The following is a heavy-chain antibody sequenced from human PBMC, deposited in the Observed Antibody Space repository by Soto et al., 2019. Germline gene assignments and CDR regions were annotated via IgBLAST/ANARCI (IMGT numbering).Heavy chain of an antibody. D-gene: IGHD6-25*01. Sequence: GGSLRLSCAASGFTFSDHYMDWVRQAPGKGLEWVGRSRNKANSYTTEYAASVKGRFTVSRDDSQHLLYLQMNSLKTEDTAGYYCVRAPPAKLFXYWGHATLVTVSS. V-gene: IGHV3-72*01. J-gene: IGHJ4*01. CDR3: VRAPPAKLFXY. CDR1: GFTFSDHY. CDR2: SRNKANSYTT.